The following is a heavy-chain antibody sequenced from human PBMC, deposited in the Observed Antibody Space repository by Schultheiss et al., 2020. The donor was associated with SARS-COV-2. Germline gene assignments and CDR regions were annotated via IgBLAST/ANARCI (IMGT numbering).Heavy chain of an antibody. Sequence: SETLSLTCSVSGDSITTSYWSWFRQPPGKGLEWIGYIHYSGSTNSNPSLEGRVVTSVDTSKNQFSLKLSSVTAADTAIYYCARMPSKVAGGIDSWGQGTLVTVSS. CDR1: GDSITTSY. CDR2: IHYSGST. J-gene: IGHJ4*02. V-gene: IGHV4-59*01. D-gene: IGHD3-16*01. CDR3: ARMPSKVAGGIDS.